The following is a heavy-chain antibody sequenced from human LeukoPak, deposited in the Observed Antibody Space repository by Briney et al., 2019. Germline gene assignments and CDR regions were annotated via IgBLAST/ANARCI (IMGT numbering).Heavy chain of an antibody. Sequence: ASVKLSCSAAGYTFTGYYMHWVRQAPGQGLEWMGGINPDSGGTNYAQKFQGRVTITRDTSINTAYMEMSRLRSDDTAVYYCRTDTYGNYGDYIDYWGQGTLVTVSS. CDR3: RTDTYGNYGDYIDY. CDR2: INPDSGGT. J-gene: IGHJ4*02. D-gene: IGHD4-17*01. CDR1: GYTFTGYY. V-gene: IGHV1-2*02.